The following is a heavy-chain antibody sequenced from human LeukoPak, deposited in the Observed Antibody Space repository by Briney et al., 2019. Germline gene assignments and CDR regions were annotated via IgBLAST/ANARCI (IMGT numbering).Heavy chain of an antibody. D-gene: IGHD3-16*02. CDR3: AREGYFDQVWGSYRSDYYLDY. J-gene: IGHJ4*02. CDR2: IFSSGSI. CDR1: GFRFSGSA. Sequence: GSLRLSCAASGFRFSGSAVHWVRQPAGKGLEWIGRIFSSGSINYNPSLKSRVTMSVDTSKKQFSLKLSSVTAADTAVYYCAREGYFDQVWGSYRSDYYLDYWGQGTLVTVSS. V-gene: IGHV4-4*07.